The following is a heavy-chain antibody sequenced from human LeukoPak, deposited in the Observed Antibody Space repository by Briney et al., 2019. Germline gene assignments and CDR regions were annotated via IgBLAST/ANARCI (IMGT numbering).Heavy chain of an antibody. CDR2: MNPNSGNT. Sequence: ASVKVSCKASGYTFTNYGISWVRQATGQGLEWMGWMNPNSGNTGYAQKFQGRVTITRNTSISTAYMELSSLRSEDTAVYYCARVGLELVFDYWGQGTLVTVSS. D-gene: IGHD1-7*01. CDR3: ARVGLELVFDY. J-gene: IGHJ4*02. CDR1: GYTFTNYG. V-gene: IGHV1-8*03.